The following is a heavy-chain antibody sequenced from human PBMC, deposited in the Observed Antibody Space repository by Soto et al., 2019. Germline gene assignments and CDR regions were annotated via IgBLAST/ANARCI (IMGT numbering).Heavy chain of an antibody. CDR2: ISGSGGST. V-gene: IGHV3-23*01. Sequence: GGSLRLSCAASGFTFSSYAMSWVRQAPGKGLERVSAISGSGGSTYYADSVKGRFTISRDNSKNTLYLQMNSLRAEDTAVYYCAKSYDILTGYPAFDYWGQGTLVTVSS. J-gene: IGHJ4*02. CDR1: GFTFSSYA. D-gene: IGHD3-9*01. CDR3: AKSYDILTGYPAFDY.